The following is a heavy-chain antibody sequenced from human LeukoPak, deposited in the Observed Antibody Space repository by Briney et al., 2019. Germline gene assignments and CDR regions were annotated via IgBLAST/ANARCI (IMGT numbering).Heavy chain of an antibody. Sequence: PGRSLRLSCAASGFTFSSYGMHWVRQAPGKGLEWVAVIWYDGSNKYYADSVKGRFTISRDNSKNTLYLQMNSLRAEDTAVYYCARGDCSSTSCYTHKVWEFDYWGQGTLVTVSS. CDR2: IWYDGSNK. D-gene: IGHD2-2*02. CDR3: ARGDCSSTSCYTHKVWEFDY. J-gene: IGHJ4*02. V-gene: IGHV3-33*01. CDR1: GFTFSSYG.